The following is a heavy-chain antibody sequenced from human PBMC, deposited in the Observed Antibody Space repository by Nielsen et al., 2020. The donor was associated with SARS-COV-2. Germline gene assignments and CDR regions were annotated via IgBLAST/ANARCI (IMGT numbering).Heavy chain of an antibody. Sequence: SCAASGFTFSRFGMHWVRQTPGRGLEWVAYISYDGSDQYYEDSLKGRFTISRDNSKNILYLQMNNLRAEDTAVYYCVKDGAYYGVRGVVHFGYGGRGNLVTVSS. D-gene: IGHD3-10*01. CDR1: GFTFSRFG. CDR2: ISYDGSDQ. J-gene: IGHJ4*02. V-gene: IGHV3-30*18. CDR3: VKDGAYYGVRGVVHFGY.